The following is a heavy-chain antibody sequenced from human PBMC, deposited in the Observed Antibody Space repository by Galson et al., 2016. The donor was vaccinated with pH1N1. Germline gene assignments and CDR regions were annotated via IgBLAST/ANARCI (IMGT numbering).Heavy chain of an antibody. CDR1: GYSFTSQW. CDR2: VNPGGSTI. V-gene: IGHV5-51*03. D-gene: IGHD4-17*01. J-gene: IGHJ3*02. CDR3: ARQYDFGAYRGGAFDI. Sequence: QSGAEVKKPGESLKISCKASGYSFTSQWIAWVRQVPGKGLEWVGVVNPGGSTIRYSPSFQGPVTISSDKSISTAYLQWISLRASDTATYYCARQYDFGAYRGGAFDIWGQGTVVIVSS.